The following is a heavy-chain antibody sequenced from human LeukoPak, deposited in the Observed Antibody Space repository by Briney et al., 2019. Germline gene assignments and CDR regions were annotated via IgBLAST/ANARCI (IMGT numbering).Heavy chain of an antibody. Sequence: GGSLRLSCAASGFTVRYNSMTWVRQAPGKGLEWVSTIYADGTTYYADSMKGRFTISRDNSKNPLDLQMNSLRAGDTAVYYCARAQLASGTDYWGQGTLVTVSS. J-gene: IGHJ4*02. V-gene: IGHV3-53*01. CDR2: IYADGTT. CDR3: ARAQLASGTDY. D-gene: IGHD3-3*02. CDR1: GFTVRYNS.